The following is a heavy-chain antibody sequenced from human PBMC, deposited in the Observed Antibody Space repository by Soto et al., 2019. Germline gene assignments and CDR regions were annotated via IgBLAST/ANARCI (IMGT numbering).Heavy chain of an antibody. J-gene: IGHJ6*03. Sequence: PSETLSLTCTVSGGPISSYYWSWIRQPPGKGLEWIGYIYYSGSTNYNPSLKSRVTISVDTSKNQFSLKLSSVTAADTAVYYCARSVTMVRDYYYMDVWGKGTTVTVSS. CDR3: ARSVTMVRDYYYMDV. CDR2: IYYSGST. D-gene: IGHD3-10*01. CDR1: GGPISSYY. V-gene: IGHV4-59*01.